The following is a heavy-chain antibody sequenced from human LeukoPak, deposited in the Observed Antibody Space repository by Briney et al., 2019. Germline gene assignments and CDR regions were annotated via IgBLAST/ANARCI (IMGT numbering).Heavy chain of an antibody. CDR1: GYTFTSRD. D-gene: IGHD2-15*01. V-gene: IGHV1-8*01. CDR2: INLKSGNT. J-gene: IGHJ4*02. Sequence: ASVKVSCKASGYTFTSRDINWLRQATGQGLEWMGWINLKSGNTGHAQKFQGRVTITRDTSISTVYLELSSLRSEDTALYFCTRVDGSPDYWGQGTLVTVSS. CDR3: TRVDGSPDY.